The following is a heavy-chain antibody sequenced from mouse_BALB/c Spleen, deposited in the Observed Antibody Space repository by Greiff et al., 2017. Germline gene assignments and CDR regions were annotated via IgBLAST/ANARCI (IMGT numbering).Heavy chain of an antibody. V-gene: IGHV1-4*01. D-gene: IGHD1-1*01. J-gene: IGHJ4*01. CDR3: ARNYYYGSSYVGAMDY. CDR2: INPSSGYT. Sequence: LQESGAELARPGASVKMSCKASGYTFTSYTMHWVKQRPGQGLEWIGYINPSSGYTNYNQKFKDKATLTADKSSSTAYMQLSSLTSEDSAVYYCARNYYYGSSYVGAMDYWGQGTSVTVSS. CDR1: GYTFTSYT.